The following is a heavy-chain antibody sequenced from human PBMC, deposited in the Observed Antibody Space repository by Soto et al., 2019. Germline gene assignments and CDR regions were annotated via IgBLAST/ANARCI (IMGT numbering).Heavy chain of an antibody. CDR3: AKPNSDYYDSSGYDY. CDR1: GLTFSSYA. CDR2: ISGSGVST. D-gene: IGHD3-22*01. Sequence: EVQLLESGGGLVQPGGSLRLSCAASGLTFSSYAMSWVRQAPGKGLEGVSAISGSGVSTYYADSVKGRFTISRHNSKNTLYQQMNSLRAEDTAVYYCAKPNSDYYDSSGYDYWGQGTLVTVST. J-gene: IGHJ4*02. V-gene: IGHV3-23*01.